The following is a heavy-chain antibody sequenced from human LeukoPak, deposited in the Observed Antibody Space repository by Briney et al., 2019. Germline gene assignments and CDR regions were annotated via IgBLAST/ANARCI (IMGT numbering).Heavy chain of an antibody. CDR3: ARSRGNGDDTPYNWSDL. CDR2: IKQDGREK. CDR1: GFIFSDYW. V-gene: IGHV3-7*01. J-gene: IGHJ5*02. Sequence: PGGSLRLSCAASGFIFSDYWMSWVRQTPEKGLQWVANIKQDGREKHYVDAVKGQFTISRDNAENSLFLQMNSLRAEDTAVYYCARSRGNGDDTPYNWSDLWGRGVLVTVSS. D-gene: IGHD2-8*01.